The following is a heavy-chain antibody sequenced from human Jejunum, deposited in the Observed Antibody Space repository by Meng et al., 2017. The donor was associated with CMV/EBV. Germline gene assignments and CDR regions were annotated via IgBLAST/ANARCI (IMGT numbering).Heavy chain of an antibody. CDR1: SLTSSPVG. J-gene: IGHJ4*02. D-gene: IGHD1-1*01. Sequence: SLTSSPVGVGWIRQPTGKALEWLAFIYWDDDKRYNPSLKNRLTITKDAPKNQVVLTMTNMDPADTATYHCVHRRGYRGNWNGGSADFWGQGALVTVSS. V-gene: IGHV2-5*02. CDR2: IYWDDDK. CDR3: VHRRGYRGNWNGGSADF.